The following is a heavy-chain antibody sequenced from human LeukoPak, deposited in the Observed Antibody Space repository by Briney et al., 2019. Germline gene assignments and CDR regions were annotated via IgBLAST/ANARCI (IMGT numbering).Heavy chain of an antibody. D-gene: IGHD3-9*01. CDR2: ISSSSSYI. V-gene: IGHV3-21*01. Sequence: PGGSLRLSCAASGFTFSSYSMNWVRQAPGKGLEWVSSISSSSSYIYYADSVKGRFTISRDNAKNSLYLQMNSLRAEDTAVYYCARGRPGHYDILTGRLDYWGQGTLVTVSS. CDR3: ARGRPGHYDILTGRLDY. J-gene: IGHJ4*02. CDR1: GFTFSSYS.